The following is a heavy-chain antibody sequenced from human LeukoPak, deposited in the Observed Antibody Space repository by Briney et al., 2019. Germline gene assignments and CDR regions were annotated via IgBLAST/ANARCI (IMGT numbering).Heavy chain of an antibody. D-gene: IGHD2-15*01. CDR2: ISGSGNNA. J-gene: IGHJ6*02. V-gene: IGHV3-23*01. CDR1: GFTFNTYA. CDR3: AKMKVGGPPLTTRTYGMDV. Sequence: PGRSLRLSCAASGFTFNTYAIHWVRQAPGKGLEWVSDISGSGNNAYYADSVKGRFTISRDNSKNTLYLQMNSLRAEDTAVYYCAKMKVGGPPLTTRTYGMDVWGQGTTVTVPS.